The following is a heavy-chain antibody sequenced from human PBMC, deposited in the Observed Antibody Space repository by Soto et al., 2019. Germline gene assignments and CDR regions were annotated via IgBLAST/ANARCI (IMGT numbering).Heavy chain of an antibody. Sequence: QSGGSLRLSCAASGFTFSSYAMSWVRQAPGKGLEWVSAISGSGGSTYYADSVKGRFTISRDNSKNTLYLQMNSLRAEDTAVYYCAKDKDEDFWSGYYTSYYYYGMDVWGQGTTVTVSS. J-gene: IGHJ6*02. D-gene: IGHD3-3*01. CDR2: ISGSGGST. V-gene: IGHV3-23*01. CDR1: GFTFSSYA. CDR3: AKDKDEDFWSGYYTSYYYYGMDV.